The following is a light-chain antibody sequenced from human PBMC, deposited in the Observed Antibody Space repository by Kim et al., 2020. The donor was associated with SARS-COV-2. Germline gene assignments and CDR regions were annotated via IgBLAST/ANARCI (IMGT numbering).Light chain of an antibody. CDR2: WAS. CDR1: QSVLYSSNNKNY. V-gene: IGKV4-1*01. CDR3: QQYYTTPWT. Sequence: ATINCNSSQSVLYSSNNKNYLAWYQLRPGQPPKLLIYWASTRESGVPNRFSGSGSGTDFTLTISTLQAEDVAVYYCQQYYTTPWTFGQGTKVDIK. J-gene: IGKJ1*01.